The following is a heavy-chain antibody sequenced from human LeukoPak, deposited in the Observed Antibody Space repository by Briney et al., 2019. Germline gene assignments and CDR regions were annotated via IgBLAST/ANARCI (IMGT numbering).Heavy chain of an antibody. CDR3: ASTRYCSSTSCYGILDY. CDR2: INPSGGST. CDR1: GGTFSSYA. D-gene: IGHD2-2*01. J-gene: IGHJ4*02. V-gene: IGHV1-46*01. Sequence: ASVKVSCKASGGTFSSYAISWVRQAPGQGLEWMGIINPSGGSTSYAQKFQGRVTMTRDTSTSTVYMELSSLRSEDTAVYYCASTRYCSSTSCYGILDYWGQGTLVTVSS.